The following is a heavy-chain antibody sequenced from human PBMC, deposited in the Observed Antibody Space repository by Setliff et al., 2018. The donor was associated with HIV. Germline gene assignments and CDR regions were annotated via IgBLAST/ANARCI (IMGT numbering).Heavy chain of an antibody. CDR3: ARGSIVGVTRGYYYYALDV. J-gene: IGHJ6*02. CDR2: IFYSGDT. D-gene: IGHD1-26*01. Sequence: SETLSLTCTVSGGTIASGGHYWSWIRQHPGKGLEWIGYIFYSGDTSYNPSLKSRLTLSLDMSKNQFSLKVNSVTAADTAVYYCARGSIVGVTRGYYYYALDVWGQGTTVTVSS. V-gene: IGHV4-31*03. CDR1: GGTIASGGHY.